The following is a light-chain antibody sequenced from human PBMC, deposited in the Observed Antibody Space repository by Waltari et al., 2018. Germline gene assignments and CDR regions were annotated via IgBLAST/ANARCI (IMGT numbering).Light chain of an antibody. J-gene: IGKJ2*01. V-gene: IGKV4-1*01. CDR3: LQYFSSPYS. CDR1: QSVLYSPNSKNY. Sequence: DIVMTQSPDSLAVSLGERATINCKSSQSVLYSPNSKNYVAWYQHKPRQPPKLLIYWASARESGVPDRFSGSGSGTDFTLTITRLQAEDVAVYYCLQYFSSPYSFGQGTKLEIK. CDR2: WAS.